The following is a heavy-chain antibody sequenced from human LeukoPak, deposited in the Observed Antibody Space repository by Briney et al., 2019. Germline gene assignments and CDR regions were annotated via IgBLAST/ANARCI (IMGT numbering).Heavy chain of an antibody. J-gene: IGHJ3*02. V-gene: IGHV1-69*05. CDR1: GGTFSSYA. CDR2: IIPIFGTA. D-gene: IGHD3-22*01. CDR3: ARDSGSVRYYYDSSGYYDAFDI. Sequence: SVKVSCKASGGTFSSYAISWVRQAPGQGLEWMGGIIPIFGTANYAQKFQGRVTITTDESTSTAYMELSSLRSEDTAVHYCARDSGSVRYYYDSSGYYDAFDIWGQGAMVTVSS.